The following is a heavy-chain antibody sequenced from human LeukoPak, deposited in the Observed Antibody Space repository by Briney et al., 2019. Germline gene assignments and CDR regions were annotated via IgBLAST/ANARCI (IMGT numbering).Heavy chain of an antibody. D-gene: IGHD5-18*01. V-gene: IGHV3-30*02. CDR3: AKSPRQLWFTRAFDI. J-gene: IGHJ3*02. CDR2: IRYDGSNK. Sequence: PGGSLRLSCAASGFTFSSYGMHWVRQAPGKGLEWVAFIRYDGSNKYYADSVKGRFTISRDNSKNTLYLQMNSLRAEDTAVYYCAKSPRQLWFTRAFDIWGQGTMVTVSS. CDR1: GFTFSSYG.